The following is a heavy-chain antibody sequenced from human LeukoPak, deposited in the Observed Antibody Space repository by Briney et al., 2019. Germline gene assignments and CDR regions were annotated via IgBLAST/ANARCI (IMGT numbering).Heavy chain of an antibody. CDR3: AQDFRMTGVRGVIAGGY. CDR1: GCTLSSCS. D-gene: IGHD3-10*01. J-gene: IGHJ4*02. Sequence: GSLRLSCAASGCTLSSCSMLWVRQPPAKGLERVALIGGSVSNTFYADSVKGRFTISRDNARKTLYLQMNSLRVEDTAVYYCAQDFRMTGVRGVIAGGYWGQGTLVPVSS. CDR2: IGGSVSNT. V-gene: IGHV3-23*01.